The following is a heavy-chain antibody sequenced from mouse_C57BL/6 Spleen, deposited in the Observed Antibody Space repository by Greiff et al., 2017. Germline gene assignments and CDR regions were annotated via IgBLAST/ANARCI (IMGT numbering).Heavy chain of an antibody. J-gene: IGHJ4*01. Sequence: QVQLQQSGAELVRPGTSVKVSCKASGYAFTNYLIEWVKQRPGQGLEWIGVINPGSGGTNYNEKFKGKATLTADKSSSTAYMQLSSLTSEDSAVYFCARGGVTRAMDDWGQGTSVTVSS. CDR3: ARGGVTRAMDD. CDR2: INPGSGGT. V-gene: IGHV1-54*01. D-gene: IGHD2-2*01. CDR1: GYAFTNYL.